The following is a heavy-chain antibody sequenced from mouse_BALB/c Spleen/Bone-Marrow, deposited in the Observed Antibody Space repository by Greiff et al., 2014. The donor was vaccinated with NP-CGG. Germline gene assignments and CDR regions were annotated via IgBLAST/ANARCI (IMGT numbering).Heavy chain of an antibody. Sequence: EVKLQESGAELVKPGASVKLSCTASGFNIKDTYMHWVKQRPEQGLEWIGRIDSANGNTKYDPKFQGKATITADTSSNAAYLQLSSLTSEDTAVYYCARYNERYAMDYWGQGTSVTVSS. CDR2: IDSANGNT. J-gene: IGHJ4*01. CDR1: GFNIKDTY. CDR3: ARYNERYAMDY. V-gene: IGHV14-3*02.